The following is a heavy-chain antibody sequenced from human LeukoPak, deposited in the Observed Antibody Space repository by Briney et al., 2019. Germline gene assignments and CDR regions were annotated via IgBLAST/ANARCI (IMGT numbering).Heavy chain of an antibody. CDR3: ARKGVGATTLDY. D-gene: IGHD1-26*01. Sequence: ASVKVSCKASGYTFTGYYMHWVRQAPGQGLEWMGWINPNSGGTNCAQKFQGRVTMTRDTSISTAYMELSRLRSDDTAVYYCARKGVGATTLDYWGQGTLVTVSS. V-gene: IGHV1-2*02. CDR2: INPNSGGT. J-gene: IGHJ4*02. CDR1: GYTFTGYY.